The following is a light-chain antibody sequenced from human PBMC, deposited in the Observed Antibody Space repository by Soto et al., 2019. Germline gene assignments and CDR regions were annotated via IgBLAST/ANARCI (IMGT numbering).Light chain of an antibody. V-gene: IGKV3-15*01. CDR2: GAS. J-gene: IGKJ4*02. CDR1: QSISPN. CDR3: QQYNDWPLT. Sequence: EIVMSQSSATLSVSPGEGATPSCRASQSISPNLAWYQQKPGQAPKILIYGASARATGFPARFSGSGSGTEVTLTISSLQSEDFAVYYCQQYNDWPLTFGGGT.